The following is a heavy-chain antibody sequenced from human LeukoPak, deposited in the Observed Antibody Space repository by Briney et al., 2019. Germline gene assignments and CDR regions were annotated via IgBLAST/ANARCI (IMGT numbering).Heavy chain of an antibody. D-gene: IGHD5-24*01. Sequence: PSETLSLTCAVYGGSFSGYYWSWIRQPPGKGLEWIGEINHSGSTNYNPSLKSRVTISVDTTKNQFSLKLSSVTAADTAVYYCARHGPFDPWGQGTLVTVSS. CDR1: GGSFSGYY. CDR3: ARHGPFDP. CDR2: INHSGST. J-gene: IGHJ5*02. V-gene: IGHV4-34*01.